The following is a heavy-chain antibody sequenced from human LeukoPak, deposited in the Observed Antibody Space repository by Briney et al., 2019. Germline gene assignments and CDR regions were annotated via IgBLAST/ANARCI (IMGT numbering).Heavy chain of an antibody. Sequence: PSQTLSLTCTVSGGSVSSGSYYWSWIRQPPGKGLEWIGYIYYSGSTNYNPSLKSRVTISVDTSKNQFSLKLSSVTAADTAVYYCARDPGPRRKWPMPPYGMDVWGQGTTVTVSS. CDR3: ARDPGPRRKWPMPPYGMDV. CDR1: GGSVSSGSYY. J-gene: IGHJ6*02. V-gene: IGHV4-61*01. CDR2: IYYSGST. D-gene: IGHD5-12*01.